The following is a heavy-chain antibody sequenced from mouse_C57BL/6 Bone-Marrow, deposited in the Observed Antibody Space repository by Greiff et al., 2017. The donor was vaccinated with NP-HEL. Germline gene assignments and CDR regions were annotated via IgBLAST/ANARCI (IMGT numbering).Heavy chain of an antibody. CDR1: GYTFTSYW. CDR2: IHPNSGST. J-gene: IGHJ4*01. V-gene: IGHV1-64*01. D-gene: IGHD2-1*01. CDR3: ARRVYYGILYAMDY. Sequence: QVQLQQPGAELVKPGASVKLSCKASGYTFTSYWMHWVKQRPGQGLEWIGMIHPNSGSTNYNEKFKSKATLTVDKSSSTAYMQLSSLTSEDSAVYYCARRVYYGILYAMDYWGQGTSVTVSS.